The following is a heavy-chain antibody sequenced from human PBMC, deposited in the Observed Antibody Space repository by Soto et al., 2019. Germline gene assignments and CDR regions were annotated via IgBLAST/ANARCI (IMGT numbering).Heavy chain of an antibody. CDR2: ISSSSSTI. J-gene: IGHJ3*02. Sequence: PGGSLRLSCSASGFTFSSYSMNWVRQAPGKGLEWVSYISSSSSTIYYADSVKGRFTISRDNAKNSLYLQMNSLRAEDTAVYYCARDISSSGWLDAFDIWGQGTMVTVSS. CDR1: GFTFSSYS. CDR3: ARDISSSGWLDAFDI. V-gene: IGHV3-48*01. D-gene: IGHD6-19*01.